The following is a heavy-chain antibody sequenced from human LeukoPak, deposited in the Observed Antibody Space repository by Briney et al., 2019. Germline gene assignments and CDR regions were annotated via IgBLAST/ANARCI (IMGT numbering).Heavy chain of an antibody. V-gene: IGHV3-30*04. Sequence: GGSLRLSCAASGFTFSSYAMHWVRQAPGKGLEWVAVISYDGSNKYYADSVKGRFTISRDNSKNTLYLQMNSLRAEDTAVYYCAKDAHSYGYRPFDYWGQGTLVTVSS. CDR3: AKDAHSYGYRPFDY. D-gene: IGHD5-18*01. J-gene: IGHJ4*02. CDR1: GFTFSSYA. CDR2: ISYDGSNK.